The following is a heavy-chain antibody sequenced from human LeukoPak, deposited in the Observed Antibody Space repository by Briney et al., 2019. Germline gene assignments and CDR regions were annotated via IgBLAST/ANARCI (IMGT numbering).Heavy chain of an antibody. Sequence: SETLSLTCAVSGGSISSSNWWSWVRPPPGKGLEWIGEIYHSGSTNYNPSLKSRVTISVDKSKNQFSLKLSSVTAADTAVYYCARDGRNYYGSGSSAFDIWGQGTMVTV. V-gene: IGHV4-4*02. J-gene: IGHJ3*02. D-gene: IGHD3-10*01. CDR1: GGSISSSNW. CDR3: ARDGRNYYGSGSSAFDI. CDR2: IYHSGST.